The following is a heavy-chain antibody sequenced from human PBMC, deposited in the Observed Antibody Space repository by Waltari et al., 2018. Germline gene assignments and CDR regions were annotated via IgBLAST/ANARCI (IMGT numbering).Heavy chain of an antibody. CDR1: GFIFSTYV. CDR3: AREGYCSSTSCHFDY. Sequence: QVQLVESGGGVGQPGKSLRLSCAASGFIFSTYVMHWVRQAPGKGLEWVAVISYDGTNKYYADSVKGRFTISRDNAKNSLYLQMNSLRAEDTAVYYCAREGYCSSTSCHFDYWGQGTLVTVSS. J-gene: IGHJ4*02. D-gene: IGHD2-2*01. CDR2: ISYDGTNK. V-gene: IGHV3-30*07.